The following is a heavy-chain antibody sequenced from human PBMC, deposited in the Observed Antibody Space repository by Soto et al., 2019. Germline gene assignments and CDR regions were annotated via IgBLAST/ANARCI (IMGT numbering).Heavy chain of an antibody. CDR3: AKAGVGGFRGWDTFNWFDS. Sequence: PAGSLRLSCSASGVIFRSDAMNWVRQAPGKGLERVSGIIGSGDSTYYADAVKGRFTISRDNSKNTLFLQMNSLRDDDGAVYYCAKAGVGGFRGWDTFNWFDSWGQGILVTVSS. CDR2: IIGSGDST. CDR1: GVIFRSDA. V-gene: IGHV3-23*01. J-gene: IGHJ5*01. D-gene: IGHD5-18*01.